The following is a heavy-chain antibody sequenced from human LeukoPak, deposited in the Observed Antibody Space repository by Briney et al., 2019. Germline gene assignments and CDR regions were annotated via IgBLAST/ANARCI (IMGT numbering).Heavy chain of an antibody. CDR1: GGSISSYY. CDR3: AGDRGSSGSYRLDY. Sequence: SETLSLTCTVSGGSISSYYWSWIRQPPGKGLEWIGYIYYSGSTNYNPSLKSRVTISVDTSKNQFSLKLSSVTAADTAVYYCAGDRGSSGSYRLDYWGQGTLVTVSS. J-gene: IGHJ4*02. D-gene: IGHD1-26*01. CDR2: IYYSGST. V-gene: IGHV4-59*01.